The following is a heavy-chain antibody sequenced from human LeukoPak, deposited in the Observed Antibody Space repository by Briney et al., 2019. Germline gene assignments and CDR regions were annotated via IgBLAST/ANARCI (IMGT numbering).Heavy chain of an antibody. D-gene: IGHD5-12*01. Sequence: GESLKISCKGSGYSFTSYWIGWVRQMPGKGLEWMGIIYPGDSDTRYSPSFQGQVTISADKSISTAYLQWSSLKASDTAMYYCARHKIVGRGYSGYDPRYYYYMDVWGKGTTVTVSS. CDR3: ARHKIVGRGYSGYDPRYYYYMDV. CDR1: GYSFTSYW. CDR2: IYPGDSDT. V-gene: IGHV5-51*01. J-gene: IGHJ6*03.